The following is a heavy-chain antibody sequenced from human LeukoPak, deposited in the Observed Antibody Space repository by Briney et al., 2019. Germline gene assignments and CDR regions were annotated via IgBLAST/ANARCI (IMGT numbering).Heavy chain of an antibody. CDR1: GGSISSGGYS. J-gene: IGHJ4*02. V-gene: IGHV4-30-2*01. Sequence: PSETLSLTCAVSGGSISSGGYSWSWLRQPPGKGLEWIGYIYHSGSTYYNPSLKSRVTISVDRSKNQFSLKLSSVTAADTAVYYCARVLSSGWSPHFDYWGQGTLVTVSS. CDR2: IYHSGST. CDR3: ARVLSSGWSPHFDY. D-gene: IGHD6-19*01.